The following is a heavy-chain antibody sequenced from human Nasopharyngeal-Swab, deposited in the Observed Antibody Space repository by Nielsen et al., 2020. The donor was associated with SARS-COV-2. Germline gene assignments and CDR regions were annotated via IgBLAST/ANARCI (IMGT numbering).Heavy chain of an antibody. CDR1: GFTFSSHW. J-gene: IGHJ4*02. CDR2: INSDGSIT. V-gene: IGHV3-74*01. CDR3: ARGHSPGYSSSWTFDY. Sequence: GGSLRLSCAASGFTFSSHWMHWVRQAPGKGLVWVSRINSDGSITNYADSVKGRFTISRDNAKNTLYLQMNSLRAEDAAVYYCARGHSPGYSSSWTFDYWGQGTLVTVSS. D-gene: IGHD6-13*01.